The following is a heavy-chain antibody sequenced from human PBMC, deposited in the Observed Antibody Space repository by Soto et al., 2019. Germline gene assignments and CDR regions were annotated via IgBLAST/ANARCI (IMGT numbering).Heavy chain of an antibody. CDR3: ASRPADRNYDGGFDF. V-gene: IGHV3-7*03. CDR1: GFPFSSHW. D-gene: IGHD3-22*01. J-gene: IGHJ4*02. Sequence: GGSLRLSCVGSGFPFSSHWMTWVRQAPGKALEWVANINQDGSEKYYVDSVKGRFTISRDNAKNSVFLQMNSLRAEDTAVYYCASRPADRNYDGGFDFWGQGTLVTVSS. CDR2: INQDGSEK.